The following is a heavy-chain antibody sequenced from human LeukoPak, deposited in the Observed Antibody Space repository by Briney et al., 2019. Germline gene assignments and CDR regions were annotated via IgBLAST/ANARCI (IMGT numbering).Heavy chain of an antibody. J-gene: IGHJ3*02. CDR3: ARDGYGDYESAFDI. CDR2: ISSSSSYI. CDR1: GFTFSSYS. V-gene: IGHV3-21*01. D-gene: IGHD4-17*01. Sequence: GGSLRLSCAASGFTFSSYSMNWVRQAPGKGLEWVSSISSSSSYIYYADSVKGRFTISRDNAKNSLYLQMNSLRAEDTAVYYCARDGYGDYESAFDIWGRGTMVTVSS.